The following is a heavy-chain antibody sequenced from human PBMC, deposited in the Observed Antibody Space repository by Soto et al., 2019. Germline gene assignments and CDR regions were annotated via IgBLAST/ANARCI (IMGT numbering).Heavy chain of an antibody. D-gene: IGHD4-4*01. CDR1: GFSFSKYK. J-gene: IGHJ6*02. Sequence: GESLKISCEGSGFSFSKYKIGWVRQMPGKGLEWMGIINPGDSDTRYSPSFQGQVTISADKSISTAYLQWSSLKASDTAMYYCARRSNYRAYGMDVWGQGTTVTVSS. CDR3: ARRSNYRAYGMDV. CDR2: INPGDSDT. V-gene: IGHV5-51*01.